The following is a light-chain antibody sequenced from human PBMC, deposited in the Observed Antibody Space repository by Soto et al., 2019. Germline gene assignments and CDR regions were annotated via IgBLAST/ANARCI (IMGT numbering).Light chain of an antibody. CDR3: CSYAGSYTLV. Sequence: QSVLTQPPSVSGAPGQRVTISCTGSSSNIGAGYDVHWYQQLPGTAPKLLMYGNTIRPSGVSDRFSGSKSGASASLAITGLQAEDEADYYCCSYAGSYTLVFGGGTKLTVL. CDR1: SSNIGAGYD. J-gene: IGLJ2*01. CDR2: GNT. V-gene: IGLV1-40*01.